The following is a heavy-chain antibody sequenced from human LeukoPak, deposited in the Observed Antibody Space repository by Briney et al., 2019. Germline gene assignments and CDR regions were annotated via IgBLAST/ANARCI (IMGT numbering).Heavy chain of an antibody. Sequence: GGSLRLSCAASGFTFSDYYMSWIRQAPGKGLEWVSYISSSGSTIYYADSVKGRFTISRDNAKNSLYLQMNSLRAEDTAVYYCATDKYYYDSSGCYPLDYWGQGTLVTVSS. CDR3: ATDKYYYDSSGCYPLDY. D-gene: IGHD3-22*01. CDR2: ISSSGSTI. V-gene: IGHV3-11*01. J-gene: IGHJ4*02. CDR1: GFTFSDYY.